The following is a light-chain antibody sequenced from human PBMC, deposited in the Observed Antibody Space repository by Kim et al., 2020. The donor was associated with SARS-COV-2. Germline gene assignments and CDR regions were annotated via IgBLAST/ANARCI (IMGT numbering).Light chain of an antibody. CDR1: QCISSY. CDR3: QQYYSYPWT. Sequence: ASTGDRVTITCRASQCISSYLAWYQQKPGKAPKLLIYAASTLQSGVPSRFSGSGSGTDFTLTISCLQSEDFATYYCQQYYSYPWTFGQGTKVDIK. J-gene: IGKJ1*01. V-gene: IGKV1-8*01. CDR2: AAS.